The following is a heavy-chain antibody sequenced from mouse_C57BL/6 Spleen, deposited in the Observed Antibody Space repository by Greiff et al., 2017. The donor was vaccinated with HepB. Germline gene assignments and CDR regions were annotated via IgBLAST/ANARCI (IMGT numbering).Heavy chain of an antibody. D-gene: IGHD1-1*01. CDR2: IRNKANGYTT. Sequence: EVKVVESGGGLVQPGGSLSLSCAASGFTFTDYYMSWVRQPPGKALEWMGVIRNKANGYTTEYSSSVKGRFTISRDNCQSILYLPMNALRAEDSATYYCARYSRYYGSSFYALDYWGQGTSVTVSS. CDR1: GFTFTDYY. V-gene: IGHV7-3*01. J-gene: IGHJ4*01. CDR3: ARYSRYYGSSFYALDY.